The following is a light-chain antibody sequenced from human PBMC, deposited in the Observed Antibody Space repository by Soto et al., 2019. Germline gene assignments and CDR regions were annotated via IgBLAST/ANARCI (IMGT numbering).Light chain of an antibody. CDR3: QQYNDWPFT. CDR2: DVS. Sequence: EIQMTQSPSTLSASPGERATISCRASQSISGSLAWYQQKPGQAPRLLIYDVSTRATGIPSRFSGSESGTEFTLTISSLQSEDFAVYYCQQYNDWPFTFGHGTKVDIK. J-gene: IGKJ3*01. V-gene: IGKV3-15*01. CDR1: QSISGS.